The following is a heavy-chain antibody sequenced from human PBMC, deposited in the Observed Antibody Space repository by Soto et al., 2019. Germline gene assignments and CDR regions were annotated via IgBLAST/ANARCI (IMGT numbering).Heavy chain of an antibody. Sequence: QVQLQESGPGLVKPSGTLSLTCAVSGVSISSPHPSPWARQPPAKGLERIGESHQSGNTNYNSSLESRVTISVDKSKNQFSLKLTSVTVADTAVYYCATRDSSRFYWGQGTLVTVSS. J-gene: IGHJ4*02. V-gene: IGHV4-4*02. CDR1: GVSISSPHP. CDR3: ATRDSSRFY. D-gene: IGHD6-13*01. CDR2: SHQSGNT.